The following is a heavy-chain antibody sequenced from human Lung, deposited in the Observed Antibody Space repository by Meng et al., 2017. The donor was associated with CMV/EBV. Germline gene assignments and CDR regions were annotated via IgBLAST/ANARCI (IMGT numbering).Heavy chain of an antibody. CDR2: INHSGST. CDR1: GGSFSGYY. Sequence: GSLRLSCAVYGGSFSGYYWSWIRQPPGKGLEWIGEINHSGSTNYNPSLKSRVTISVDTSKNQLSLKLSSVTAADTAVYYCASRRYWGQGTLVTVSS. V-gene: IGHV4-34*01. CDR3: ASRRY. J-gene: IGHJ4*02.